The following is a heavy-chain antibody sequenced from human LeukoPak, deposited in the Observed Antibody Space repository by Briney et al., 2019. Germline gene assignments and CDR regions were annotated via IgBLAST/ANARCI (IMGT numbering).Heavy chain of an antibody. CDR3: ARGGAARLHFQN. J-gene: IGHJ1*01. CDR1: GGSISTYY. V-gene: IGHV4-59*01. CDR2: IYHSGST. Sequence: PSETLSLTCPVSGGSISTYYWNSIRQPPGPFHEWLGYIYHSGSTNYNPSLQSRDTISVDTSKIQFSLNLNSVTAADTAVYYCARGGAARLHFQNWGQGTLVTVSS. D-gene: IGHD6-6*01.